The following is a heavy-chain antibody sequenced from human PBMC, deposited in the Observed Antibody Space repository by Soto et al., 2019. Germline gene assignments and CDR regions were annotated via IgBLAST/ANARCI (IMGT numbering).Heavy chain of an antibody. CDR3: EKDRGFGDFDY. CDR2: ISGSGGST. Sequence: GGSLRLSCAASGFTFSSYAMSWVRQAPGKGLEWVSAISGSGGSTYYADSVKGRFNISRDNSKNTLYLQMNSLRAEDTAVYYCEKDRGFGDFDYWGQGTLVTVSS. J-gene: IGHJ4*02. D-gene: IGHD3-10*01. CDR1: GFTFSSYA. V-gene: IGHV3-23*01.